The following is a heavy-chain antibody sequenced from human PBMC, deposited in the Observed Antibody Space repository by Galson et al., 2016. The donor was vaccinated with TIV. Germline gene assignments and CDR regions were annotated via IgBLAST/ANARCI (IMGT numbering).Heavy chain of an antibody. Sequence: SLRLSCAAPGFTFSGSWMSWVRQAPGKGLEWVANIKQDGSEKYYVNSVKGRFTISRDNAKDSVYLQMNSLRAEDTAVYYCARELHWSGRDYWGQGTLVTVSS. CDR1: GFTFSGSW. D-gene: IGHD3-3*01. CDR3: ARELHWSGRDY. V-gene: IGHV3-7*01. J-gene: IGHJ4*02. CDR2: IKQDGSEK.